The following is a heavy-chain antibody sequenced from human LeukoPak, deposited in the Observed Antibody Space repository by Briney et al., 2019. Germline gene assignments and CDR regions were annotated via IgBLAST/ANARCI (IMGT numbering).Heavy chain of an antibody. Sequence: AAVKVSCKASGYTFTGYYMHWVRQAPGPGLEWMGWINPNSGGTNYAQKFQGRVTMTRDTSISTAYMELSRLRSDATAVYYCAREVLRPYGMDVWGQGTTVTVSS. CDR3: AREVLRPYGMDV. CDR1: GYTFTGYY. J-gene: IGHJ6*02. CDR2: INPNSGGT. V-gene: IGHV1-2*02. D-gene: IGHD3-16*01.